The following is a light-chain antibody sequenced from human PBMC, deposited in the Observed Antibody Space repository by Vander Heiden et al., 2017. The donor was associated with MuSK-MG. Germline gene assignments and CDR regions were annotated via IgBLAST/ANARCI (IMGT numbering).Light chain of an antibody. V-gene: IGKV1-17*01. CDR1: QAIRGE. CDR3: RRDIAYAWT. CDR2: AAS. Sequence: DIQMTQSPPSLSASVGDRVTITCRASQAIRGELGWYQQKPGRAPKRLIYAASRVQGGVPSRFSGSASGTEFTLTINILHPEDSATYSCRRDIAYAWTFGQGTKVEIK. J-gene: IGKJ1*01.